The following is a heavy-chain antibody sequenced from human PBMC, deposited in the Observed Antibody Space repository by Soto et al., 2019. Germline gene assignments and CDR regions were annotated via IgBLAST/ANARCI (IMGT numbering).Heavy chain of an antibody. J-gene: IGHJ3*02. Sequence: ASETLSLTCAVYGGSFSCYYWSWIRQPPGKGLEWIGEINHSGSTNYNPSLKSRVTISVDTSKNQFSLKLSSVTAADTAVYYCARAVGYCSSTSCYAAFDIWGQGTMVTVSS. V-gene: IGHV4-34*01. CDR3: ARAVGYCSSTSCYAAFDI. CDR2: INHSGST. D-gene: IGHD2-2*01. CDR1: GGSFSCYY.